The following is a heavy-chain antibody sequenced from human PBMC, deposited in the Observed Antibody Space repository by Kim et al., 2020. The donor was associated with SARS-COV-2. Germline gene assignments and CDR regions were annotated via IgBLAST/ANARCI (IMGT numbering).Heavy chain of an antibody. Sequence: SETLSLTCTVSGYSISSGYYWGWIRQPPGKGLEWIGSIYHSGSTYYNPSLKSRVTISVDTSKNQFSLKLSSVTAADTAVYYCARDDYRGGFDYWGQGTLV. CDR2: IYHSGST. CDR1: GYSISSGYY. V-gene: IGHV4-38-2*02. D-gene: IGHD4-4*01. J-gene: IGHJ4*02. CDR3: ARDDYRGGFDY.